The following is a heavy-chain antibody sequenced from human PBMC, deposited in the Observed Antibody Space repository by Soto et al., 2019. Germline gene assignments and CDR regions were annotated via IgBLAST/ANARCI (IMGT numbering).Heavy chain of an antibody. D-gene: IGHD3-16*02. CDR2: IYSGGST. V-gene: IGHV3-66*01. CDR3: ARMGVILFYYSGMDV. Sequence: EVQLVESGGGLVQPGGSLRLSCAASGFTVSSNYMSRVRQAPGKGLEWVSVIYSGGSTYYADSVKGRFTISRDNSKSTLYLQRNSLRAEDPAVYYCARMGVILFYYSGMDVWGQGTTVTVSS. J-gene: IGHJ6*02. CDR1: GFTVSSNY.